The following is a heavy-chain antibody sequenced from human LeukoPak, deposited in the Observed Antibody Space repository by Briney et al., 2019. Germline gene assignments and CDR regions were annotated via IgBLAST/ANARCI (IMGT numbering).Heavy chain of an antibody. V-gene: IGHV3-21*01. J-gene: IGHJ4*02. Sequence: AGGSLRLSCAASGFTFSSYSMNWVRQAPGKGLEWVSSISSSSSYIYYADSVKGRFTISRDNAKNSLYLQMNSLRAEDTAVYYCARDQRRDGYNLLAAIDYWGQGTLVTVSS. CDR3: ARDQRRDGYNLLAAIDY. CDR2: ISSSSSYI. D-gene: IGHD5-24*01. CDR1: GFTFSSYS.